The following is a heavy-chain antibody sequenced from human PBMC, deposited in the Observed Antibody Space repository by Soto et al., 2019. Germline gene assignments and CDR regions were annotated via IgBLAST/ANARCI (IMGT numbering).Heavy chain of an antibody. CDR1: GGSFTGYY. CDR3: ARGWGRIFDY. Sequence: QVQLQQWGAGLLKPSETLSLTCAVYGGSFTGYYRNWIRQPPGKGLEWIGEINHSGSTNYNPSLKSRVTISVDTSKNQFSLNLSSVTAADTAVYYCARGWGRIFDYWGQGTLVTVSS. CDR2: INHSGST. D-gene: IGHD7-27*01. V-gene: IGHV4-34*01. J-gene: IGHJ4*02.